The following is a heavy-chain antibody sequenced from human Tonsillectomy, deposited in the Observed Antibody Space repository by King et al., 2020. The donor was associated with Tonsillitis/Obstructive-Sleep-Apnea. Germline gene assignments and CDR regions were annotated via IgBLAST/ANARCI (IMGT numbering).Heavy chain of an antibody. CDR3: AKVVAYGGNSYFDY. CDR1: GFTFDDYA. J-gene: IGHJ4*02. Sequence: VQLVESGGGLVQPGRSLRLSCAASGFTFDDYAMHWVRQAPGKGLEWVSGISWNSGSIGYADSVKGRFTISRDNAKNSLYLQMNSLRAEDTALYYCAKVVAYGGNSYFDYWGQGTLVTVSS. D-gene: IGHD4-23*01. V-gene: IGHV3-9*01. CDR2: ISWNSGSI.